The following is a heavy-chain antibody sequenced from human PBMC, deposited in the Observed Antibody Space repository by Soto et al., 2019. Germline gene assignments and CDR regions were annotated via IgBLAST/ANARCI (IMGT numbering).Heavy chain of an antibody. CDR2: IKTDGSST. D-gene: IGHD3-16*01. Sequence: EVQLVESGGGLVQPGGSLRLSCAASGFTFSTYWMQWVRQAPGEGLVWVSRIKTDGSSTGYADSVKGRFNISRDNAKNTMYLQMNSLRAEDTAVYYCARVGVGHYEFDYWGQGTLVTVSS. CDR1: GFTFSTYW. V-gene: IGHV3-74*01. CDR3: ARVGVGHYEFDY. J-gene: IGHJ4*02.